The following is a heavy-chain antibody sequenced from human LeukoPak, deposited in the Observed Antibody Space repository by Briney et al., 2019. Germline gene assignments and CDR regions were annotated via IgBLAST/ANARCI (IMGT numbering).Heavy chain of an antibody. V-gene: IGHV3-23*01. D-gene: IGHD3-10*01. CDR2: ISGSGGNT. Sequence: GGSLRLSCAASGFTFSKYTISWVRQAPGKGLEWVSGISGSGGNTYYADSVKGRFTISRDNSKNTLYLQMNSLRAEDTAVYYCAKVEYYYGSGSSDYWGQGTLVTVSS. CDR3: AKVEYYYGSGSSDY. J-gene: IGHJ4*02. CDR1: GFTFSKYT.